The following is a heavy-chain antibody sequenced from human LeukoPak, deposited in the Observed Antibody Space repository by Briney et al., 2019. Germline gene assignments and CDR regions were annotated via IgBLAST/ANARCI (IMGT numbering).Heavy chain of an antibody. D-gene: IGHD3-22*01. CDR1: GFTFSDYY. CDR2: ISSSGSTI. J-gene: IGHJ4*02. Sequence: GGSLRLSCAASGFTFSDYYMGWIRQAPGKGLEWVSYISSSGSTIYYADSVKGRFTISRDNAKNSLYLQMNSLRAEDTAVYYCARSISNYYYDSSGYYYNDWGQGTLVTVSS. V-gene: IGHV3-11*01. CDR3: ARSISNYYYDSSGYYYND.